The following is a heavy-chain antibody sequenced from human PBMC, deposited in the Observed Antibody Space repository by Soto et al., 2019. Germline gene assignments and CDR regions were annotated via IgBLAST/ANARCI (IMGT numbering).Heavy chain of an antibody. CDR1: GGTFSSYA. CDR3: AINPSAWELLWLGVGTLDY. CDR2: IIPIFGKA. Sequence: QVQLVQSGAEVKKPGSSVKVSCKASGGTFSSYAISWVRQAPGQGLEWMGGIIPIFGKANYAQKFQGGVTFAADQSTTTAYMKLSSLRSEDTAVYYCAINPSAWELLWLGVGTLDYWGQGPLVTVSS. D-gene: IGHD1-26*01. J-gene: IGHJ4*02. V-gene: IGHV1-69*12.